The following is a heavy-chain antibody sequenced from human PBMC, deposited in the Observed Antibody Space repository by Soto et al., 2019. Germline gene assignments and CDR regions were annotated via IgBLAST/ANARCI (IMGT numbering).Heavy chain of an antibody. V-gene: IGHV1-3*01. D-gene: IGHD2-15*01. J-gene: IGHJ5*02. Sequence: QVQLVQSGAEVKKPGASVKVSCKASGYTFTSYAMHWVRQAPGQRLEWMGWINAGNGNTKYSQKFQVRVTITRDTSASTAYMELSSLRSEDTAVYSCAGWIVVDENPQFYPWGQGTLFTVSS. CDR2: INAGNGNT. CDR3: AGWIVVDENPQFYP. CDR1: GYTFTSYA.